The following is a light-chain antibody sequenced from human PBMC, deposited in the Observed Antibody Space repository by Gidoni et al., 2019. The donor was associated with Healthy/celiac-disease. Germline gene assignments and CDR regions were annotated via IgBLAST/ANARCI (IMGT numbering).Light chain of an antibody. J-gene: IGKJ4*01. CDR2: WAS. V-gene: IGKV4-1*01. CDR3: QQYYSTPLT. Sequence: DILIAQSPYSLPVSLGERATINCKSSQSVLYSSNNKNYLAWYQQKPGQPPKLLIYWASTRESGVPERFSGSGSGTDFNLTISSLQAEDVAVYYCQQYYSTPLTFGGGTKVEIK. CDR1: QSVLYSSNNKNY.